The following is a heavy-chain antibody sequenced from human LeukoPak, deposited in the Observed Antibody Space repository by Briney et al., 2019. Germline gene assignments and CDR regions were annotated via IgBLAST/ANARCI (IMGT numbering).Heavy chain of an antibody. V-gene: IGHV3-7*01. Sequence: GGSLRLSCAASGFTFSSYWMSWVRQTPGKGLEWVANIKQDGSEKYYVDSVKGRFTISRDNAKNSLYLQMNSLRAEDTAVYYCAREGDIVAPSHYYYYMDVWGKGTTVTVSS. CDR3: AREGDIVAPSHYYYYMDV. D-gene: IGHD5-12*01. CDR1: GFTFSSYW. J-gene: IGHJ6*03. CDR2: IKQDGSEK.